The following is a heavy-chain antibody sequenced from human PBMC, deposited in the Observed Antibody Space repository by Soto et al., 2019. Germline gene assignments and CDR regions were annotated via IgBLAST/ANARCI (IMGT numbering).Heavy chain of an antibody. CDR3: ARLDYSNYRSGGGYYYMDV. Sequence: PSETLSLTCTVSGGSISSGGYYWSWIRQHPGKGLEWIGYIYYSGSTYYNPSPKSRVTISVDTSKNQFSLKLSSVTAADTAVYYCARLDYSNYRSGGGYYYMDVWGKGTTVTV. J-gene: IGHJ6*03. CDR2: IYYSGST. V-gene: IGHV4-31*03. D-gene: IGHD4-4*01. CDR1: GGSISSGGYY.